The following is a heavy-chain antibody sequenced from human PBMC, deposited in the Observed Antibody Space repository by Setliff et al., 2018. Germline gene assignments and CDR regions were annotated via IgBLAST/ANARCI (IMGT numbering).Heavy chain of an antibody. CDR1: GFRFYTFP. Sequence: PGGSLRLSCAASGFRFYTFPMHWVRRAPGKGLEWVSFISYAGTTAYYIDSVKGRFAISRDNSKNTLSLQMNNLTPEDSAIYYCARVGWTSDRYYYMDVWGKGTTVTVSS. J-gene: IGHJ6*03. CDR3: ARVGWTSDRYYYMDV. V-gene: IGHV3-30*09. CDR2: ISYAGTTA. D-gene: IGHD2-21*02.